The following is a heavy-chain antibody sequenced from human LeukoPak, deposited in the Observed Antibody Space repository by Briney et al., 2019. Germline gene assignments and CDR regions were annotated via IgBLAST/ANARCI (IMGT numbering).Heavy chain of an antibody. J-gene: IGHJ4*02. V-gene: IGHV3-23*01. CDR1: GYTFSSHD. CDR3: AKGIDYSNYLYDY. CDR2: ISGSGGST. Sequence: GGSLRLSCAASGYTFSSHDMSWVRQAPGKGLEWVSAISGSGGSTYYADSVKGRFTISRDNSKNTLYLQMNSLRAEDTAVYYCAKGIDYSNYLYDYWGEGALVTVS. D-gene: IGHD4-11*01.